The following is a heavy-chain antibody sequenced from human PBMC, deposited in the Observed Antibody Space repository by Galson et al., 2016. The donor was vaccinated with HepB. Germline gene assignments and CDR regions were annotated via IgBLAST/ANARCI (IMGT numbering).Heavy chain of an antibody. Sequence: SETLSLTCAVYGGSFSGYYWSWIRQSPGKGLEWIGEINHGGTTTYNPSLKSRVTISVDTSKNQFSLKLSSVTAADMAVYYCARGLPYCSVGYCYDLFDFWGQGTLVTVSS. CDR2: INHGGTT. J-gene: IGHJ4*02. V-gene: IGHV4-34*01. D-gene: IGHD2-15*01. CDR3: ARGLPYCSVGYCYDLFDF. CDR1: GGSFSGYY.